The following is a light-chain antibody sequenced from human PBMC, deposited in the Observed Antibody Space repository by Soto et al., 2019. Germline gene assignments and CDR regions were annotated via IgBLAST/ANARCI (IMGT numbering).Light chain of an antibody. CDR1: QTVLDSSNNMDY. Sequence: DIVMTQSPDSLAVSLGERATINCKSSQTVLDSSNNMDYLTWYQQKPGQPPKLLIYCASTREFGVHDRFSGSGSGTDFTLTISSLQAEDVAVYYCQQYYSTPRTFGHGTRLEIK. CDR2: CAS. J-gene: IGKJ1*01. CDR3: QQYYSTPRT. V-gene: IGKV4-1*01.